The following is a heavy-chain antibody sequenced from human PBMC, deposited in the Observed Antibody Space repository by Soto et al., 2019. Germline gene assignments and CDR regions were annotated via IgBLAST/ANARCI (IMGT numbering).Heavy chain of an antibody. Sequence: PSETLSLTCTVSGGSISSSSYYWGWIRQPPGKGLEWIGSIYYSGSTYYNPSLKSRVTISVDTSKNQFSLKLSSVTAADTAVYYCARLGWEHNHHLNRDYWGQGTLVTVSS. CDR2: IYYSGST. CDR3: ARLGWEHNHHLNRDY. CDR1: GGSISSSSYY. D-gene: IGHD1-26*01. V-gene: IGHV4-39*01. J-gene: IGHJ4*02.